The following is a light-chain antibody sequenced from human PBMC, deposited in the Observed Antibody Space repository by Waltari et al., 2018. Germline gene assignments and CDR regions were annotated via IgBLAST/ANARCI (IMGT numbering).Light chain of an antibody. Sequence: QSALTQPASVSGSPGQPITISCTGTSRDVGGYNYVSWYQQHPGKAPKRMIYAVTNRPSGVSNLFSGSKSGNTASLTISGLQAEDEADYYCSSYTSSNTLGFGTGTKVTVL. J-gene: IGLJ1*01. V-gene: IGLV2-14*03. CDR3: SSYTSSNTLG. CDR1: SRDVGGYNY. CDR2: AVT.